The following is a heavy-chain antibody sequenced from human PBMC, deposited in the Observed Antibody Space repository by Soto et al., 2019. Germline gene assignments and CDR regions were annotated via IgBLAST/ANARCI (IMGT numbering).Heavy chain of an antibody. CDR1: GGSVSVYY. J-gene: IGHJ4*02. V-gene: IGHV4-59*02. CDR3: ARGVGSSPPRY. D-gene: IGHD3-9*01. CDR2: IYDSGSP. Sequence: SETLSLTCTISGGSVSVYYWSWIRQSPGQELEWIGYIYDSGSPYYNPSLKTRVTISADTSKNQISLTLTSATAADTAVYYCARGVGSSPPRYWGRGTLVTVSS.